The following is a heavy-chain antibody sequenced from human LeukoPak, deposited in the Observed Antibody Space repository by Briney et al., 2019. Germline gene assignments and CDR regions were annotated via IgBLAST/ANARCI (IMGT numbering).Heavy chain of an antibody. Sequence: GGSLRLSCAASGFTFSSYWMHWVRQAPGKGLVWVSRINSDGSSTSYADSVKGRFTISRDNAKNTLYLQMNSLRAEDTAVYYCARGDYYDSSGYYDALDIWGQGTMVTVSS. V-gene: IGHV3-74*01. D-gene: IGHD3-22*01. J-gene: IGHJ3*02. CDR2: INSDGSST. CDR1: GFTFSSYW. CDR3: ARGDYYDSSGYYDALDI.